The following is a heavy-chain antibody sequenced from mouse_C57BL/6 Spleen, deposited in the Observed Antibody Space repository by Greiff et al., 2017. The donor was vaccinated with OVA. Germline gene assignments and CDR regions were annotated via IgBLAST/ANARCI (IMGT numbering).Heavy chain of an antibody. J-gene: IGHJ3*01. CDR3: AKRGIYYDCDFAY. V-gene: IGHV2-2*01. Sequence: VQLQQSGPGLVQPSQSLSITCTASGFSLTSYGVHWVRQSPGKGLEWMGVIWSGGSTDDNAAFISRLSISKNNSKSQVIFIMNSLQADDTAIYYSAKRGIYYDCDFAYWGQGTLVTVSA. CDR2: IWSGGST. D-gene: IGHD2-4*01. CDR1: GFSLTSYG.